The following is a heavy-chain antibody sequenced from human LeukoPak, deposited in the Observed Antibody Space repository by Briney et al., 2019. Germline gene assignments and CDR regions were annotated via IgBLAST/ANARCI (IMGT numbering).Heavy chain of an antibody. V-gene: IGHV1-8*01. CDR1: GYTFTSYD. D-gene: IGHD2-21*02. CDR2: MNPNSGNT. Sequence: ASVKVSCKASGYTFTSYDINWVRQATGQGLEWMGWMNPNSGNTGYAQKFQGRVTITRNTSISTAYMELSSLRSEDTAVYYCARGGDSTDYMDVWGKGTTVTVSS. J-gene: IGHJ6*03. CDR3: ARGGDSTDYMDV.